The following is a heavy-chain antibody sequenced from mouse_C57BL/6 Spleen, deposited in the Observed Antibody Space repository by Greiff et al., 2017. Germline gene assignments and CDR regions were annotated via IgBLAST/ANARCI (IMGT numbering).Heavy chain of an antibody. J-gene: IGHJ4*01. CDR3: ARYKKDYAMDY. CDR1: GYTFTSYW. V-gene: IGHV1-52*01. CDR2: IDPSDSET. Sequence: QVQLQQPGAELVRPGSSVKLSCKASGYTFTSYWMHWVKQRPIQGLEWIGNIDPSDSETHYNQKFKDKATLTVDKSSSTAYMQLSSLTSEDSAVYYCARYKKDYAMDYWGQGTSVTVSS.